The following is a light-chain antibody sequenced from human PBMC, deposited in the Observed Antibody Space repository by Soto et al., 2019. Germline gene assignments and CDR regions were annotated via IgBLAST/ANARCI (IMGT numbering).Light chain of an antibody. J-gene: IGKJ1*01. CDR1: QSVSSF. Sequence: ILVTHCPSPRSLSPWKPSHLSSRASQSVSSFLAWYQQKPGQAPRLLIYDASTRATGIPARFSGSGSGTDFTLTISGLQSEDFAVYYCQQYNNWPQTFGQGTKV. CDR3: QQYNNWPQT. CDR2: DAS. V-gene: IGKV3-15*01.